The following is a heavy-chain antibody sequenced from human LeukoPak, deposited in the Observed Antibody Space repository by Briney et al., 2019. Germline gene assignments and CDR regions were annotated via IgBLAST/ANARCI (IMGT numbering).Heavy chain of an antibody. CDR1: GGAISSYY. V-gene: IGHV4-59*01. CDR2: VSYTGDA. J-gene: IGHJ4*02. D-gene: IGHD3-3*01. Sequence: SETLSLTCTVPGGAISSYYWSWIRQPPGKGLEWIGYVSYTGDASQNPSLRGRVTMSVDTSNNQVSLEPSSVTAADTAVYYCARGWNYGDYWGQGTLVTVSS. CDR3: ARGWNYGDY.